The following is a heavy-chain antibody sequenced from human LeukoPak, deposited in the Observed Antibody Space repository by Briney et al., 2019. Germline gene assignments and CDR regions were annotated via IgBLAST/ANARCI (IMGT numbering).Heavy chain of an antibody. CDR3: ARNPGIAAAGTSDY. Sequence: GESLKISCKGSGYSFTSYWISWVRQMPGKGLEGMGRIDLSDSYTNYSPSFQGHVTISADKSISTAYLQWSSLKASDTAMYYCARNPGIAAAGTSDYWGQGTLVTVSS. CDR1: GYSFTSYW. J-gene: IGHJ4*02. CDR2: IDLSDSYT. V-gene: IGHV5-10-1*01. D-gene: IGHD6-13*01.